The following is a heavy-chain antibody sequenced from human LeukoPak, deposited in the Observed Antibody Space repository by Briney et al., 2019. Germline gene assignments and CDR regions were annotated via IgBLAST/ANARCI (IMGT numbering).Heavy chain of an antibody. V-gene: IGHV4-59*11. Sequence: PSQTLSLTCTVSGGSISSHYWSWIRQPPGKGLEWIGYIYYSGSTNYNPSLTSRVTISVDTSKNQFSLKLSSVTAADTAVYYCASSIGRFLEWTPFDYWGQGTLVTVSS. J-gene: IGHJ4*02. CDR2: IYYSGST. D-gene: IGHD3-3*01. CDR3: ASSIGRFLEWTPFDY. CDR1: GGSISSHY.